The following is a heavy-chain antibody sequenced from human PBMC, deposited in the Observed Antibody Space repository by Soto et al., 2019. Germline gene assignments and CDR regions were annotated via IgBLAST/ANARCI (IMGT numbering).Heavy chain of an antibody. Sequence: SETLSLTCAVSGGSVSSSFYCWGWIRQPPGKGLEWIGSGYYSGSIYYNPSLESRVTISVDTSKNQLSLKVTSITATDTAVYYCARHPRATVAMFDYWGHGTQVTVSS. CDR2: GYYSGSI. CDR3: ARHPRATVAMFDY. J-gene: IGHJ4*03. D-gene: IGHD5-12*01. CDR1: GGSVSSSFYC. V-gene: IGHV4-39*01.